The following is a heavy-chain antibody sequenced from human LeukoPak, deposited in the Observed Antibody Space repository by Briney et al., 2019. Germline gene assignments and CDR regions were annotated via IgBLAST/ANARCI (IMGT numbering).Heavy chain of an antibody. CDR3: ARDPRGSGEFFDY. D-gene: IGHD2-15*01. CDR2: IYHSGST. CDR1: GGSFSGYY. J-gene: IGHJ4*02. V-gene: IGHV4-34*01. Sequence: SETLPLTCAVYGGSFSGYYWSWIRQPPGKGLEWIGEIYHSGSTNYNPSLKSRVTISVDKSKNQFSLKLSSVTAADTAVYYCARDPRGSGEFFDYWGQGTLVTVSS.